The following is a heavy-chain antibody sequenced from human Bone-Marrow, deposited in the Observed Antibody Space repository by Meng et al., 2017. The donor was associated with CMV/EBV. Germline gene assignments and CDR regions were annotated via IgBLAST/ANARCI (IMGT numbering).Heavy chain of an antibody. CDR2: ISHSGNT. J-gene: IGHJ5*02. Sequence: GSLRLSCTVYGGSFSGYYWNWIRQPPGKGLEWIGEISHSGNTNFNPSLKSRVTISVDTSKNQFSLKLNSVTAADTAVYYCARLTISGFDPWGQGTLVTVSS. CDR3: ARLTISGFDP. V-gene: IGHV4-34*01. D-gene: IGHD4/OR15-4a*01. CDR1: GGSFSGYY.